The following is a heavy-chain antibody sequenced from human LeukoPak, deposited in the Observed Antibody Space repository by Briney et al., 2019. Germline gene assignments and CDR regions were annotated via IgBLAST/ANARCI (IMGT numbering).Heavy chain of an antibody. CDR1: GYTFTGYY. CDR2: INPNSGGT. V-gene: IGHV1-2*02. Sequence: GASVKVSCKASGYTFTGYYMHWVRQAPGQGLEWMGWINPNSGGTNYAQKFQGRVTMTRDTSISTAYMELSRLRSDDTAVYYCARAYSSVGGFRYYYYYMDVWGKGTTVTVSS. D-gene: IGHD6-25*01. CDR3: ARAYSSVGGFRYYYYYMDV. J-gene: IGHJ6*03.